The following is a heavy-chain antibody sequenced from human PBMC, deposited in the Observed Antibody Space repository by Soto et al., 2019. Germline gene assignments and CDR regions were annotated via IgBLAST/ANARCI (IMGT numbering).Heavy chain of an antibody. Sequence: EVQLVQSGAEVKKPGESLRISCKGSGYSFTSYWISWVRQMPGKGLVLVGRIDHSDSYTNYSPSLQGHVPISADKSISAAYLQWSGLKASDTAMYYCAISEDFACWGQGTRVTVSS. CDR1: GYSFTSYW. CDR3: AISEDFAC. J-gene: IGHJ4*02. CDR2: IDHSDSYT. D-gene: IGHD3-16*02. V-gene: IGHV5-10-1*01.